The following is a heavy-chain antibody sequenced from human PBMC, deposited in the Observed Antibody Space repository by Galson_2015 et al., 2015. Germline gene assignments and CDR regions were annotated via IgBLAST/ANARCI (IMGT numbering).Heavy chain of an antibody. CDR1: GYTFTDYW. J-gene: IGHJ4*02. Sequence: QSGAEVKKPGESLKISCKASGYTFTDYWIGWVRQMPGKGLEWMGIIYPADSDTIFSTSFQGQVTMSADKSINTAYLQWSSLKASDSAMYYCARRAVGATVWSWGPFDHWGQGTLVTVSS. V-gene: IGHV5-51*03. CDR2: IYPADSDT. D-gene: IGHD1-26*01. CDR3: ARRAVGATVWSWGPFDH.